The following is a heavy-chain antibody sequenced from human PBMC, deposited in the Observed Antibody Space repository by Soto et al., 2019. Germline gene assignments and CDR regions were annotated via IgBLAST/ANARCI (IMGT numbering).Heavy chain of an antibody. CDR2: IYYSGST. CDR3: ARLFGYDFWSGYYALDY. Sequence: PSEPLSLTCTVSGGSISSSSYYWGWIRQPPGKGLECIGSIYYSGSTYYNPSLKSRVTISVDTSKNQFSLKLSSVTAADTAVFYCARLFGYDFWSGYYALDYWGQGTLVTVSS. D-gene: IGHD3-3*01. CDR1: GGSISSSSYY. V-gene: IGHV4-39*01. J-gene: IGHJ4*02.